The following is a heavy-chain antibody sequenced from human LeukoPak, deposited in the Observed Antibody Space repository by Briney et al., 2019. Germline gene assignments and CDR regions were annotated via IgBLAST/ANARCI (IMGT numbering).Heavy chain of an antibody. Sequence: GGSVRLSCAASGFTFSRHRMHWVRQGPGKGLEWVSRIKSDGSETRYADSVKGRFTISRDNAHNTLYLQMTSLRPEDTAIYYCARVISYFDLWGQGTLVTASS. CDR2: IKSDGSET. CDR3: ARVISYFDL. CDR1: GFTFSRHR. V-gene: IGHV3-74*01. D-gene: IGHD3-3*02. J-gene: IGHJ4*02.